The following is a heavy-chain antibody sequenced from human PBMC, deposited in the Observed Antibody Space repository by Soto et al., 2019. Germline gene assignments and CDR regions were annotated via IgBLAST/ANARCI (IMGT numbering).Heavy chain of an antibody. D-gene: IGHD4-4*01. CDR1: GFTFSSYG. Sequence: PXGSLRLAFSASGFTFSSYGMHWVRQAPGKGLEWVAVISYDGSNKYYADSVKGRFTISRDNSKNTLYLQMNSLRAEDTAVYYCAKDGSNYVSWYYYYGMDVWGQGTTVTVSS. J-gene: IGHJ6*02. CDR3: AKDGSNYVSWYYYYGMDV. CDR2: ISYDGSNK. V-gene: IGHV3-30*18.